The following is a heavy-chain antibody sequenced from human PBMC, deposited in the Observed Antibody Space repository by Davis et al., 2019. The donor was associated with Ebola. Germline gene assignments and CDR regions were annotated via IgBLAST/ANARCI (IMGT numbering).Heavy chain of an antibody. CDR1: GFTFDDYA. Sequence: GESLKISCAASGFTFDDYAMHWVRQAPGKGLEWVSSISSNSVYTHYADSVKGRFTISRDNAKNSLFLQLTSLRGDDSAVYYCTTGGWGFGMDVWGQGTTVTVAS. J-gene: IGHJ6*02. CDR3: TTGGWGFGMDV. CDR2: ISSNSVYT. D-gene: IGHD6-19*01. V-gene: IGHV3-21*01.